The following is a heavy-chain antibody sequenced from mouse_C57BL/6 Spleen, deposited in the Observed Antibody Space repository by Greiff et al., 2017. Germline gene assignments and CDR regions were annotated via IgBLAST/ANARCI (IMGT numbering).Heavy chain of an antibody. D-gene: IGHD2-1*01. V-gene: IGHV1-72*01. CDR3: ARGGIYYGNYGDY. Sequence: QVQLKQPGAELVKPGASVKLSCKASGYTFTSYWMHWVKQRPGRGLEWIGRIDPNSGGTKYNEQFKSKATLTVDKPSSTAYMQLSSLTSEDSAVYYCARGGIYYGNYGDYWGQGTTLTVSS. CDR2: IDPNSGGT. CDR1: GYTFTSYW. J-gene: IGHJ2*01.